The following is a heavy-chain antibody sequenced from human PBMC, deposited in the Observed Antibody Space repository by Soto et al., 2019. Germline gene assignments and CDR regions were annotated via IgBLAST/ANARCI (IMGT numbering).Heavy chain of an antibody. J-gene: IGHJ6*03. D-gene: IGHD6-25*01. CDR3: ARRGYGSGWPNVYMDV. Sequence: EAQLVESGGGLVQPGGSLRLSCAASGFTFSNYEMHWVRQAPGKGLEFVSGISNNGAHTDYAKSVKGRFTISRDNSENTLYLQMGSLRAEDMALYYCARRGYGSGWPNVYMDVWGKGTTVTVSS. CDR1: GFTFSNYE. CDR2: ISNNGAHT. V-gene: IGHV3-64*01.